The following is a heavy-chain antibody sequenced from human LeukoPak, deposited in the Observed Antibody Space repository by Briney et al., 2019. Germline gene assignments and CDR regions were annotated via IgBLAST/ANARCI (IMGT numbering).Heavy chain of an antibody. CDR2: ISTRGGT. CDR1: GFAIGSYA. Sequence: PGGSLRLSCAASGFAIGSYAMTWVRRAPGKGLEWVSTISTRGGTYYADSVKGRFTISRDNSKNTLYLQMNSLRAEDTAVYYCAKSRPSYSSSWYDHWGQGTLVTVSS. J-gene: IGHJ5*02. V-gene: IGHV3-23*01. CDR3: AKSRPSYSSSWYDH. D-gene: IGHD6-13*01.